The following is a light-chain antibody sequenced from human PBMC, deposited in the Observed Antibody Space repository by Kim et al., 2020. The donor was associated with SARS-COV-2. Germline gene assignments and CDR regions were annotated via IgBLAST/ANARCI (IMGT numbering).Light chain of an antibody. CDR2: DTS. J-gene: IGKJ4*01. V-gene: IGKV3-20*01. CDR1: QSVSSTY. CDR3: QQYGSLVT. Sequence: LAPGERATLSCRASQSVSSTYLAWYQQKPGQAPRLLIYDTSSRATGIPDRFSGSGSGTDFTLTISRVEPEDFAVYYCQQYGSLVTFGGGTKVDIK.